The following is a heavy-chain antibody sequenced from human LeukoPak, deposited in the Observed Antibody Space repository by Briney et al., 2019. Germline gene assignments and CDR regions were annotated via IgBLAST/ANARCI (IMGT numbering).Heavy chain of an antibody. V-gene: IGHV1-2*02. CDR1: GYTFTGYY. CDR2: INPNSGGT. CDR3: ARVVAAAGTFWFDP. Sequence: ASVKVSCKASGYTFTGYYMHWVRQAPGQGLEWMGWINPNSGGTNYAQKFQGRVTMTRDTSISTAYMELSRLRSEDTAVYYCARVVAAAGTFWFDPWGQGTLVTVSS. J-gene: IGHJ5*02. D-gene: IGHD6-13*01.